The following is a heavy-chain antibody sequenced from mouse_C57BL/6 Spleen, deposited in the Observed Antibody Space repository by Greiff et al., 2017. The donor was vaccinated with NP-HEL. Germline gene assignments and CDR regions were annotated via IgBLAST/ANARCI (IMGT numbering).Heavy chain of an antibody. CDR3: ARKDYGSAMDY. D-gene: IGHD1-1*01. V-gene: IGHV1-42*01. Sequence: VQLQQSGPELVKPGASVKISCKASGYSFTGYYMNWVKQSPEKSLEWIGEINPSTGGTTYNQKFKAKATLTVDKSSSTAYMQLKSLTSEDSAVYYCARKDYGSAMDYWGQGTSVTVSS. J-gene: IGHJ4*01. CDR1: GYSFTGYY. CDR2: INPSTGGT.